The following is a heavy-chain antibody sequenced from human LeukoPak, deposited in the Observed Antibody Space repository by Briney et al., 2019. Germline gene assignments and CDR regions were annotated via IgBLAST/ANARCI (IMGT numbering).Heavy chain of an antibody. D-gene: IGHD2-21*02. CDR1: GFTFSNYW. CDR3: ARDPYCGGDCASSLDY. Sequence: PGGSLRLSCAASGFTFSNYWMTWVRQAPGKGLEWVADIQQNGGEKNYVDSVKGRFTISRDNAKNSLYLRMNNLRAEDTAVYYCARDPYCGGDCASSLDYWGQGTLVTVSS. V-gene: IGHV3-7*01. J-gene: IGHJ4*02. CDR2: IQQNGGEK.